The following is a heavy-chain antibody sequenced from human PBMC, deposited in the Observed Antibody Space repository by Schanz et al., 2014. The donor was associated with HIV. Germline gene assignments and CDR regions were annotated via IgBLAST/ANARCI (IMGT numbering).Heavy chain of an antibody. J-gene: IGHJ4*02. CDR2: IWYDGSNK. D-gene: IGHD4-17*01. Sequence: QVQLVESGGGVVQPGRSLRLSCTASGFTFSNYGMHWVRQAPGKGLEWVAAIWYDGSNKFYADSVKGRFTISRDNSKNTLYLQMNNLRAEDTAVYGCARQGLRFSLSLNYWGQGTPVTVSS. CDR1: GFTFSNYG. CDR3: ARQGLRFSLSLNY. V-gene: IGHV3-33*01.